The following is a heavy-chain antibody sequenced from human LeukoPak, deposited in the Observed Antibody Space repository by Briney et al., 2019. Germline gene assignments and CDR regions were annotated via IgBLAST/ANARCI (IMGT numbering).Heavy chain of an antibody. CDR1: GNTFINYA. CDR3: ARAYQPLGGLSFPDS. J-gene: IGHJ5*01. CDR2: INTNTGEP. V-gene: IGHV7-4-1*02. D-gene: IGHD3-16*02. Sequence: GASVKVSCKASGNTFINYAMNWVRQAPGQGLEWMGCINTNTGEPTYAQGFTGRFVFSLDTSVSTAYLQISSLKAEDTAVYYCARAYQPLGGLSFPDSWGQGTLVTVSS.